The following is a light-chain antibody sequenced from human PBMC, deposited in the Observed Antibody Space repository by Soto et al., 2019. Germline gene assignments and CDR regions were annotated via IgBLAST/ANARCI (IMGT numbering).Light chain of an antibody. Sequence: QSVLTQPASMSGSPGQSITISFTGRDVRGNKYVSWYQHYPGKAPKLIISDVSSRPSGVSDRFSGSKSGDSASLTISGLQAEDEADYYCSAFTGTTYVFGTGT. J-gene: IGLJ1*01. CDR2: DVS. CDR3: SAFTGTTYV. CDR1: DVRGNKY. V-gene: IGLV2-14*03.